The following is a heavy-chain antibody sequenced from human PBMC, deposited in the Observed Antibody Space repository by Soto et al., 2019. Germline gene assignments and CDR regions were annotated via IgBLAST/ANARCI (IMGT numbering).Heavy chain of an antibody. CDR1: GGSISSYY. CDR2: IYYSGST. J-gene: IGHJ3*02. D-gene: IGHD2-15*01. V-gene: IGHV4-59*08. Sequence: PSETLSLTCTVSGGSISSYYWSWIRQPPGKGLEWIGYIYYSGSTNYNPSLKSRVTISVDTSKNQFSLKLSSVTAADTAVYYCASQEGDIVGVVADNWGAFDIWGQGTMVTVSS. CDR3: ASQEGDIVGVVADNWGAFDI.